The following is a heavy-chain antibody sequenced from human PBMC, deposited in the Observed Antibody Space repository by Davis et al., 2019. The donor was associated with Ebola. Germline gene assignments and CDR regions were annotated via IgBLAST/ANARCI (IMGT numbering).Heavy chain of an antibody. V-gene: IGHV1-18*01. Sequence: ASVKVSCKASGYTFTSYGISWVRQAPGQGLEWMGWISAYNGNTNYAQKLQGRVTKTTDTATSNAYMELRSLRSDDTAVYYWAGTFGGVITPSGRFDYWGQGTLVTVSS. CDR1: GYTFTSYG. CDR2: ISAYNGNT. D-gene: IGHD3-16*02. J-gene: IGHJ4*02. CDR3: AGTFGGVITPSGRFDY.